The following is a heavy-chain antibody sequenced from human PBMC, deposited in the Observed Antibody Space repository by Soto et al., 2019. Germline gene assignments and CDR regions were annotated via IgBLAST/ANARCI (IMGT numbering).Heavy chain of an antibody. V-gene: IGHV3-48*02. D-gene: IGHD3-22*01. CDR3: AREYYDRGGYPIDY. CDR2: ISRSSSAI. Sequence: GGSLRLSCAASGFTFSSYNMNWVRQAPGKGLEWVSYISRSSSAIHYADSVKGRFTISRDNAKNSLYLQMNSLRDEDTAVYYCAREYYDRGGYPIDYWGPGTLVTVSS. CDR1: GFTFSSYN. J-gene: IGHJ4*02.